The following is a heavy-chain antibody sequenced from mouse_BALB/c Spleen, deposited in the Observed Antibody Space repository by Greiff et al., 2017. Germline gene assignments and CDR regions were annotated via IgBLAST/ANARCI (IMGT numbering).Heavy chain of an antibody. CDR2: IDPETGGT. Sequence: QVQLQQSGAELVRPGASVTLSCKASGYTFTDYEMHWVKQTPVHGLEWIGAIDPETGGTAYNQKFKGKATLTADKSSSTAYMELRSLTSEDSAVYYCTRLGSGYYAYWGQGTLDTVSA. CDR3: TRLGSGYYAY. D-gene: IGHD3-1*01. CDR1: GYTFTDYE. V-gene: IGHV1-15*01. J-gene: IGHJ3*01.